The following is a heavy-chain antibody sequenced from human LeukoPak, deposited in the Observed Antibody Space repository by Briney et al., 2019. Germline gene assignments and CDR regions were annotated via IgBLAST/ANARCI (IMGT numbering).Heavy chain of an antibody. CDR2: INPNSGGT. D-gene: IGHD1-26*01. V-gene: IGHV1-2*02. J-gene: IGHJ5*02. CDR1: GYTFTGYY. CDR3: ARDRSGSYSWFDP. Sequence: ASVKVSCKASGYTFTGYYMRWVRQAPGQGLEWMGWINPNSGGTNYAQKFQGRVTMTRDTSISTAYMELSRLRSDDTAVYYCARDRSGSYSWFDPWGQGTLVTVSS.